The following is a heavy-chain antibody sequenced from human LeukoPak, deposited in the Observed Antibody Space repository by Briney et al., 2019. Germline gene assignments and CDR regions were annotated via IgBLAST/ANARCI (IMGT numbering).Heavy chain of an antibody. CDR3: ARDPKRGYYYDSSGYYGWAFDI. D-gene: IGHD3-22*01. J-gene: IGHJ3*02. Sequence: PSETLSLTCTVSGGSISSGSYYWGWIRQPPGKGLEWIGSIYYSGSTYYNPSLKSRVTISVDTSKNQFSLKLSSVTAADTAVYYCARDPKRGYYYDSSGYYGWAFDIWGQGTTVTVSS. V-gene: IGHV4-39*07. CDR2: IYYSGST. CDR1: GGSISSGSYY.